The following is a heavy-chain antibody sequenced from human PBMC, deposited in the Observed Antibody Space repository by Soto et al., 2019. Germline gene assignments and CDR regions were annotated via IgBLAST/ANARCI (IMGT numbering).Heavy chain of an antibody. CDR2: ISNSGGTI. CDR1: GFTFSTYA. J-gene: IGHJ6*02. V-gene: IGHV3-23*01. CDR3: AKPLGGYYYYGMDV. Sequence: EGQLLESGGGLVQPGGSLRLSCAASGFTFSTYAMSWVRQAPGKGLEWVSAISNSGGTIYYADSVQGRFTISRDNSKNTLYLQMNSLRAEDTAVYYCAKPLGGYYYYGMDVWGQGTTVTVSS.